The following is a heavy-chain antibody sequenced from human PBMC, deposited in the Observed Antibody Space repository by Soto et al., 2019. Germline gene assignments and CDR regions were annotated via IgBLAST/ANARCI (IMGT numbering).Heavy chain of an antibody. Sequence: SETLSLTCTVSGGSVSGYYWSWIRQPPGKGLEWIGNTHYSGTSTYNPSLKSRVTISLDTSNNQYSLRLTSVTAADTAVYYCARVPRWLHSQNLFAPWGQGTPDTVSS. V-gene: IGHV4-59*02. J-gene: IGHJ5*02. D-gene: IGHD6-19*01. CDR2: THYSGTS. CDR3: ARVPRWLHSQNLFAP. CDR1: GGSVSGYY.